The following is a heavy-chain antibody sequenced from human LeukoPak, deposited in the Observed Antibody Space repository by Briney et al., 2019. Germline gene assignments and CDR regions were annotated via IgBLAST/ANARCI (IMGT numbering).Heavy chain of an antibody. V-gene: IGHV3-53*01. CDR3: ASRHMIVVVGYAFDI. Sequence: PGGSLRLSCAASGFTVSSNYMSWVRQAPGKGLEWVSVIYSGGSTYYADSVKGRFTISRDNSKNTLYLQMNSLRAEDTAVYYCASRHMIVVVGYAFDIWGQGTMVTVSS. D-gene: IGHD3-22*01. J-gene: IGHJ3*02. CDR2: IYSGGST. CDR1: GFTVSSNY.